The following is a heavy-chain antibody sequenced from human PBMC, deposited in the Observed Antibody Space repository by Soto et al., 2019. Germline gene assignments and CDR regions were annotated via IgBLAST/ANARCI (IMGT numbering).Heavy chain of an antibody. CDR1: GYTFTSYG. CDR3: ARVTIFGVVIIQGWFDP. J-gene: IGHJ5*02. Sequence: GASVKVSCKASGYTFTSYGISWVRQAPGQGLERMGWISAYNGNTNYAQKLQGRVTMTTDTSTSTAYMELRSLRSDDTAVYYCARVTIFGVVIIQGWFDPWGQGTLVTVSS. D-gene: IGHD3-3*01. V-gene: IGHV1-18*01. CDR2: ISAYNGNT.